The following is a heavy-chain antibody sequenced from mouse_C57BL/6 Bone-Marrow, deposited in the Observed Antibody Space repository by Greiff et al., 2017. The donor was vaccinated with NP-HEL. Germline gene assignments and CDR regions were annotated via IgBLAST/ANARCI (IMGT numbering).Heavy chain of an antibody. D-gene: IGHD4-1*01. Sequence: QVQLQQPGAELVKPGASVKLSCKASGYTFTSYWMHWVKQRPGQGLEWIGMIHPNSGSTNYNEKFKSKATLTVDKSSSTAYMQLSSLTSEDSAVYYCARWGWDAWFAYGGQGTLVTVSA. CDR2: IHPNSGST. CDR1: GYTFTSYW. CDR3: ARWGWDAWFAY. J-gene: IGHJ3*01. V-gene: IGHV1-64*01.